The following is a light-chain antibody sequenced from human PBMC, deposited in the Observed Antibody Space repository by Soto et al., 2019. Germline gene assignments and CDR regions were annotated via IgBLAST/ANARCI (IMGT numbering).Light chain of an antibody. CDR2: EGS. CDR3: CSYAGSSTYV. V-gene: IGLV2-23*01. Sequence: QSLLTQPAPVSGSPGQSITISCTGTSRDVGNYDLVSWYQQLPGKAPKFILYEGSKRPSGVSNRFSGSKSGNTASLTISGLQAEDEADYYCCSYAGSSTYVFGTGTKVTVL. CDR1: SRDVGNYDL. J-gene: IGLJ1*01.